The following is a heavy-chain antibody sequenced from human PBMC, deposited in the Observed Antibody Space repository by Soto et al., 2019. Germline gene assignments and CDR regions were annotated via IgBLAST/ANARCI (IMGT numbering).Heavy chain of an antibody. J-gene: IGHJ4*02. CDR1: GYTFTGYY. Sequence: GASVKVSCKASGYTFTGYYMHWVRQAPGQGLEWIGWINPNSGGTNYAQKFQGRVTMTRDTSISTAYMELSRLRSDDTAVYYCARDELWFGELSLFDYWGQGTLVTVSS. D-gene: IGHD3-10*01. CDR2: INPNSGGT. V-gene: IGHV1-2*02. CDR3: ARDELWFGELSLFDY.